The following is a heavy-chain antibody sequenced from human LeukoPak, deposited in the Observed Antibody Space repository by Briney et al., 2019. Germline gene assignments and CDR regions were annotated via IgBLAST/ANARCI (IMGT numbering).Heavy chain of an antibody. D-gene: IGHD1-1*01. CDR3: ARHRTTGTTSYYYYMDV. CDR1: GGSISCSSYY. Sequence: SETLSLTCTVSGGSISCSSYYWGWIRQPPGKGLEWIGSIYYSGSTYYNPSLKSRVTISVDTSKNQFSLKLSSVTAADTAVYYCARHRTTGTTSYYYYMDVWGKGTTVTVSS. V-gene: IGHV4-39*01. CDR2: IYYSGST. J-gene: IGHJ6*03.